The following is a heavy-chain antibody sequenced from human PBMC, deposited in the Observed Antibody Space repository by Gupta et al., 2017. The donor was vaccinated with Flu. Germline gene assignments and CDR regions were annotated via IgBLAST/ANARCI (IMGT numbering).Heavy chain of an antibody. J-gene: IGHJ4*02. D-gene: IGHD6-19*01. V-gene: IGHV4-61*02. Sequence: QVQLQESGPGLVKPSQTLSLTCTVSGGSISSDNYYWSWIRQPAGKGLEWIGRIYSRGSTNYNPSLKSRVTISVDTSKNHFSLKLSSVTAADTAVYYCAKEGLRSGWFHFDTWGQGTLVTVSS. CDR3: AKEGLRSGWFHFDT. CDR1: GGSISSDNYY. CDR2: IYSRGST.